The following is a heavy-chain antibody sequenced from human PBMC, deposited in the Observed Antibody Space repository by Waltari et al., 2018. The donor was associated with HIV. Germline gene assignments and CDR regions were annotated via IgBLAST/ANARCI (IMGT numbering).Heavy chain of an antibody. J-gene: IGHJ4*02. CDR3: AKDIGFLTHPDSGADS. CDR2: INSFSGII. Sequence: DVHLVQFGGGLVQPGRSLRLSCVGSGFAFEKEGRQRVRQGPGKGLQWVASINSFSGIIAYAASVKGRFTISRDNAKSSLYLQMNNLKPEDTALYYCAKDIGFLTHPDSGADSWGRGTLVTVTS. V-gene: IGHV3-9*01. CDR1: GFAFEKEG. D-gene: IGHD2-15*01.